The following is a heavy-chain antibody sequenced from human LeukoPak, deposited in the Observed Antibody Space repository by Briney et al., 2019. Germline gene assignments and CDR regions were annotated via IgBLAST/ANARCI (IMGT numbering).Heavy chain of an antibody. J-gene: IGHJ4*02. CDR1: GFTFSSYE. CDR3: ASTRGSSFDY. CDR2: ISSSGSTI. D-gene: IGHD6-13*01. V-gene: IGHV3-48*03. Sequence: PGGSLRLSCAASGFTFSSYEMNWVRQAPGKGLEWVSYISSSGSTIYYADSVKGRFTISRDNAKNSLYLQMNSLRAEDTAVYYCASTRGSSFDYWGQGTLVTVSS.